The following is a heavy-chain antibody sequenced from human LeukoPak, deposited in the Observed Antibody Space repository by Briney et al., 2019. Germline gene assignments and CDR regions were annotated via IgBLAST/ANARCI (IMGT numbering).Heavy chain of an antibody. J-gene: IGHJ4*02. Sequence: GGSLRLSCAASGFTFSSYTMNWVRQAPGKGLEWVSIISSGSSYIHYADSVKGRFTISRDNAKNSLYLQMNSLRAEDTAVYYCARDSYGDRGFDYWGQGTLVTVSS. CDR2: ISSGSSYI. V-gene: IGHV3-21*01. CDR1: GFTFSSYT. D-gene: IGHD4-17*01. CDR3: ARDSYGDRGFDY.